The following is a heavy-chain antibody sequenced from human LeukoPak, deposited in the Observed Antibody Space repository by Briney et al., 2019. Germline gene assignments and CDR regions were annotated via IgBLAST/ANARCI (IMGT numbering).Heavy chain of an antibody. CDR1: GFSVCTKY. D-gene: IGHD2-21*01. J-gene: IGHJ2*01. CDR3: TRVGDHYHWYFYL. V-gene: IGHV3-53*01. CDR2: LYSGGDT. Sequence: GGSLTLSCAASGFSVCTKYMNWVRQAPGKGLEWVSILYSGGDTYYSDSVKGRFTISRDNSRNTLSLQMNSLRVDDTAVYYCTRVGDHYHWYFYLSGRGTLVTVSS.